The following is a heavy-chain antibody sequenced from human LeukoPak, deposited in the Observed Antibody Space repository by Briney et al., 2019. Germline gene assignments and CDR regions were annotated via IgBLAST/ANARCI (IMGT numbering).Heavy chain of an antibody. V-gene: IGHV1-46*01. CDR3: ARDFGDYLHFDY. J-gene: IGHJ4*02. CDR2: INPSGGST. Sequence: GASVKVSCKASGYTFSGYYIHWVRQAPGQGLDWMGIINPSGGSTSYAQKFQGRVTLTRDMSTRTVYMELSSLRSEDTAVYYCARDFGDYLHFDYWGQGTLVTVSS. CDR1: GYTFSGYY. D-gene: IGHD4-17*01.